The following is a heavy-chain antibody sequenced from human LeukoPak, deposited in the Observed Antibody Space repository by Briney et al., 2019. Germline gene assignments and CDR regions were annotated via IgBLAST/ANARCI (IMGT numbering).Heavy chain of an antibody. J-gene: IGHJ6*02. CDR2: INHNGNVN. Sequence: GRSLRLSCAASGFTFSSYGMHWARQAPGKGLEWVASINHNGNVNYYVDSVKGRFTISRDNAKNSLYLQMSNLRAEDTAVYFCARGGGLDVWGQGATVTVSS. D-gene: IGHD3-16*01. CDR1: GFTFSSYG. V-gene: IGHV3-7*03. CDR3: ARGGGLDV.